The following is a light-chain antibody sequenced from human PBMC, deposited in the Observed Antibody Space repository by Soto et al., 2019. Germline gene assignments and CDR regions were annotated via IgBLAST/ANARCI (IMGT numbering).Light chain of an antibody. V-gene: IGLV1-51*01. J-gene: IGLJ1*01. CDR2: AND. CDR3: GAWDDSLFSFV. CDR1: NINSWDNH. Sequence: QSVLTQPPSVSAAPGQRVTIPCSGSNINSWDNHVSWYQHLPGTAPKLVVYANDRRQSDLPGRFSGYKSGTSAKLVITGFKTGDEAVYYCGAWDDSLFSFVFGPGTKVTVL.